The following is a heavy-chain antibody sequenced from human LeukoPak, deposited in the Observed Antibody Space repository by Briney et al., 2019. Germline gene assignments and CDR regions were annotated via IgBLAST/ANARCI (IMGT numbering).Heavy chain of an antibody. CDR1: SGSFNSYF. D-gene: IGHD3-10*01. Sequence: SETLSLTCAVDSGSFNSYFWSWIRQVPGQGLEWIAELSESGGTNYNPSLKSRVTISVGTSKNQFSLDLTSVTAADTAIYYCARVPGGVFDFWGQGALVTVSS. V-gene: IGHV4-34*01. CDR2: LSESGGT. CDR3: ARVPGGVFDF. J-gene: IGHJ4*02.